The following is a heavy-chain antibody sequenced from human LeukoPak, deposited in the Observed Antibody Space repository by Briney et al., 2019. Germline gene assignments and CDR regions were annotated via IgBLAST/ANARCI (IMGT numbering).Heavy chain of an antibody. J-gene: IGHJ3*02. D-gene: IGHD2-21*01. V-gene: IGHV4-59*12. CDR3: ARGPPRVLLYAFDI. Sequence: SDTLSLTCTVSGGSISNYYWSWIRQPPGKGLEWIGYISYSGSTNYFPSLKSRVTMSLDTSKNQFSLKLSSVTAADTAVYYCARGPPRVLLYAFDIWGQGTMVTVSS. CDR2: ISYSGST. CDR1: GGSISNYY.